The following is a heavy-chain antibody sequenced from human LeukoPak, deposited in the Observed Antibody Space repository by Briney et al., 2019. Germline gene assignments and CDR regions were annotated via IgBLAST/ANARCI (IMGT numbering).Heavy chain of an antibody. V-gene: IGHV3-30-3*01. Sequence: GGSQRLSCAASGFTFSSYAMHWVRQAPGKGLEWVAVISYDGSNKYYADSVKGRSTISRDNSKNTLYLQMNSLRAEDTAVYYCARDPDYYDSSGYYYIFDYWGQGTLVTVSS. CDR3: ARDPDYYDSSGYYYIFDY. CDR1: GFTFSSYA. J-gene: IGHJ4*02. D-gene: IGHD3-22*01. CDR2: ISYDGSNK.